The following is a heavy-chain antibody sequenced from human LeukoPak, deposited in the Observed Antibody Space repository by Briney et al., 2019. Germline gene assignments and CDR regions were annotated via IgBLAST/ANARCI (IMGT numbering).Heavy chain of an antibody. CDR2: IYTSGST. D-gene: IGHD3-22*01. V-gene: IGHV4-61*02. J-gene: IGHJ4*02. Sequence: SETLSLTCTVSGGSIGSGSYYWSWIRQPAGKGLEWIGRIYTSGSTNYNPSLKSRVTISVDTSKNQFSLKLSSVTAADTAVYYCARGEGYYYDSSGRFDYWGQGTLVTVSS. CDR1: GGSIGSGSYY. CDR3: ARGEGYYYDSSGRFDY.